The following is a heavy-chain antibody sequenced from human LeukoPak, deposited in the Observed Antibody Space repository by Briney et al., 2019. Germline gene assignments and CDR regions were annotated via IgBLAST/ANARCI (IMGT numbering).Heavy chain of an antibody. CDR2: ISYDGSNK. D-gene: IGHD6-19*01. Sequence: GGSLRLSCAASGFSFSSYAMHWVRQAPGKGLEWVAVISYDGSNKYYPDSVEGRFTISRDNSKNTLYLQMNSLGTKATGVYYCARDIVEGKKWLAHFDYWGQGTLVTVSS. CDR1: GFSFSSYA. V-gene: IGHV3-30-3*01. J-gene: IGHJ4*02. CDR3: ARDIVEGKKWLAHFDY.